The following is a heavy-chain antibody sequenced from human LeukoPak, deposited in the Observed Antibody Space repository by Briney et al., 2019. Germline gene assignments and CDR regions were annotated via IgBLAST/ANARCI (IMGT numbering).Heavy chain of an antibody. CDR2: IWSDGSHK. CDR1: GFTFSDFG. D-gene: IGHD3-3*01. V-gene: IGHV3-33*03. J-gene: IGHJ4*02. Sequence: PGGSLTVSCAASGFTFSDFGVHWVRQAPGKGLEWVAVIWSDGSHKYYDDSVKGRFTISRDKSKSTLYLQMNDLRAEDTAVYYCAKDSNEFGDSQLDFWGQGTLVTVSS. CDR3: AKDSNEFGDSQLDF.